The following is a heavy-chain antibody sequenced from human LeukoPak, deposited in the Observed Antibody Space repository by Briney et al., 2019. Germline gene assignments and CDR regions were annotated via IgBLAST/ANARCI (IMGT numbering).Heavy chain of an antibody. V-gene: IGHV3-21*01. CDR2: ISSTSSSI. J-gene: IGHJ4*02. CDR3: ASPSLAEDY. Sequence: GGSLRLSCAASGFTFSTYAMNWVRQAPSKGLEWVSFISSTSSSIFYAESVKGRFTISRDNAKNSLYLQMNSLRDEDTAVYYWASPSLAEDYWGQGTLVTVSS. CDR1: GFTFSTYA.